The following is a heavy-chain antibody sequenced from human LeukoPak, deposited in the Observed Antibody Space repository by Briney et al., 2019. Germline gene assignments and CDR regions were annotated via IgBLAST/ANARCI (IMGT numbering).Heavy chain of an antibody. CDR2: IFYSGST. J-gene: IGHJ4*02. CDR3: ARTTHYDSSGPYY. CDR1: GDSISTGSHY. D-gene: IGHD3-22*01. Sequence: SETLSLTCSVSGDSISTGSHYWGWIRQSPGKGLEWIGSIFYSGSTFYNPSLKSRVTILVDTSKNEFSLKLSSVTAADTAVYYCARTTHYDSSGPYYWGQGTLVTVSS. V-gene: IGHV4-39*07.